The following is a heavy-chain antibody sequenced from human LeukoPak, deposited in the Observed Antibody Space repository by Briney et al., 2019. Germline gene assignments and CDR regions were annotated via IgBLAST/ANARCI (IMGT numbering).Heavy chain of an antibody. J-gene: IGHJ6*03. CDR2: IYTSGST. CDR3: ARSGEPAANGYYYYMDV. CDR1: GGSISSYY. D-gene: IGHD2-2*01. Sequence: SETLSLTCTVSGGSISSYYWSWIRQPAGKGLEWIGRIYTSGSTNYNPSLKSRVTMSVDTPKNQFSLKLSSVTAADTAVYYCARSGEPAANGYYYYMDVWGKGTTVTVSS. V-gene: IGHV4-4*07.